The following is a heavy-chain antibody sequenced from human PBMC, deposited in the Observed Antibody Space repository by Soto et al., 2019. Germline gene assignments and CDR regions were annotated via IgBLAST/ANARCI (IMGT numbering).Heavy chain of an antibody. D-gene: IGHD4-4*01. Sequence: QVQLVESGGGVVQPGKSLKLSCAASGFSFSYYGMHWVRQAPGKGLDWVALILSDGRNEYYADSVKGRFTISRDNSKNTVYLQMNSLRDDDTGVYYCGKDRQYPRDYFHYWGQGTLVTVSS. CDR1: GFSFSYYG. J-gene: IGHJ4*02. CDR2: ILSDGRNE. V-gene: IGHV3-30*18. CDR3: GKDRQYPRDYFHY.